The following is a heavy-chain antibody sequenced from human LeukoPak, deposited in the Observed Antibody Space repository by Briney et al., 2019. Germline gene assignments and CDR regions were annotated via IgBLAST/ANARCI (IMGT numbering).Heavy chain of an antibody. CDR1: GFTFSSYG. CDR3: AKFDQSVWLSFDY. Sequence: QTGGSLRLSCAASGFTFSSYGMHWVRQAPGKGLEWVAVISYDGSNKYYADSVKGRFTISRDNSKNTLYLQMNSLRAEDTAVYYCAKFDQSVWLSFDYWGQGTLVTVSS. J-gene: IGHJ4*02. CDR2: ISYDGSNK. D-gene: IGHD5-12*01. V-gene: IGHV3-30*18.